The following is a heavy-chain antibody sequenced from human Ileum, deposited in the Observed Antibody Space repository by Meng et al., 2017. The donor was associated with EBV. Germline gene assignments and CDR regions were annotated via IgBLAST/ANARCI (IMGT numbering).Heavy chain of an antibody. J-gene: IGHJ4*02. Sequence: QPQRQESGPGLVKPSETLSLTCSVSGGSFSSRKYYWGWIRQPPGKALEWIASIYYSGTTYYNPSLQSRVSISVDKSKNQVSLNMTSMTAADTAVYYCASRELAPFDYWGQGTLVTVSS. CDR3: ASRELAPFDY. V-gene: IGHV4-39*07. CDR1: GGSFSSRKYY. D-gene: IGHD1-26*01. CDR2: IYYSGTT.